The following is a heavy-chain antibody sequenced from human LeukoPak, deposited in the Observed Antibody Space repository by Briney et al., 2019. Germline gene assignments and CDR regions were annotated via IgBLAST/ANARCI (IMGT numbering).Heavy chain of an antibody. CDR3: ARDKGSWYYYYGMDV. J-gene: IGHJ6*02. Sequence: GASVKVSCKASGYTFTGYYMHWVRQAPGQGLEWMGWINPNSGGTSYAQKFQGRVTMTRDTSISTAYMELSRLRSDDTAVYYCARDKGSWYYYYGMDVWGQGTTVTVSS. V-gene: IGHV1-2*02. CDR1: GYTFTGYY. D-gene: IGHD6-13*01. CDR2: INPNSGGT.